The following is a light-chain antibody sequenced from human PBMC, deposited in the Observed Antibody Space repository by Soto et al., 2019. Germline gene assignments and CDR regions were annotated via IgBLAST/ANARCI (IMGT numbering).Light chain of an antibody. CDR2: GAS. Sequence: EIVLTQSPGTLSLSPGERANLSCRASQSVSSSYLAWYQQKPGQAPRLLIHGASARATGIPDRFSGSGSGTDFTLTISRLEPEDFAVYFCQQYGSSPMYTFGQGTNLEIK. CDR1: QSVSSSY. V-gene: IGKV3-20*01. J-gene: IGKJ2*01. CDR3: QQYGSSPMYT.